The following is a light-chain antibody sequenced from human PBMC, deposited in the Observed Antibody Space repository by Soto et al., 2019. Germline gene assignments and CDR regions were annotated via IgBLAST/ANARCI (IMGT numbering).Light chain of an antibody. CDR3: TSYTSSSTLGV. CDR2: DVS. CDR1: SSDVGGYNR. J-gene: IGLJ2*01. V-gene: IGLV2-14*01. Sequence: QSALTQPASVSGSPGQSITISCTGTSSDVGGYNRVSWYQPHPGKAPKLMIYDVSNRPSGVSNRFSGSKSGNTASLTISGLQAEDEADYYCTSYTSSSTLGVFGGGTKVTVL.